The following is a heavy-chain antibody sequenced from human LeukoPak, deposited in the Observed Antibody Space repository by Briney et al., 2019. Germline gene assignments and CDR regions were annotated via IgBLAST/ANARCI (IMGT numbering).Heavy chain of an antibody. J-gene: IGHJ4*02. CDR3: AKGAGGYYFDY. V-gene: IGHV1-46*01. CDR1: GYTFTTWY. CDR2: INPSGGST. D-gene: IGHD1-26*01. Sequence: ASVKVSCKPSGYTFTTWYMHWVRQAPGQGLEWMGIINPSGGSTSYAQKFQGRVTMTRDTSTSTVYMELSSLRSEDTAVYYCAKGAGGYYFDYWGQGTLVTVSS.